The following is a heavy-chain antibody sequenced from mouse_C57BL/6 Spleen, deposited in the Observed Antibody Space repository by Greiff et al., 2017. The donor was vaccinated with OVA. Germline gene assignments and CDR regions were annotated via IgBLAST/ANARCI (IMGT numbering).Heavy chain of an antibody. Sequence: QVQLQQPGAELVMPGASVKLSCKASGYTFTSYWMHWVKQRPGQGLEWIGEIDPSDSYTNYNQKFKGKSTLTVDKSSSTAYMQLSSLTSEDSAVYYCARGDDYDEGSGWFAYWGQGTLVTVSA. CDR3: ARGDDYDEGSGWFAY. V-gene: IGHV1-69*01. D-gene: IGHD2-4*01. CDR2: IDPSDSYT. CDR1: GYTFTSYW. J-gene: IGHJ3*01.